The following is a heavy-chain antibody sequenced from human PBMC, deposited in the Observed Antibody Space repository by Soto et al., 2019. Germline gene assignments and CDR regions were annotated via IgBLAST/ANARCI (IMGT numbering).Heavy chain of an antibody. D-gene: IGHD1-26*01. CDR3: ARLAYSNFLGGLDS. J-gene: IGHJ5*01. V-gene: IGHV3-33*01. CDR2: VWNDGINK. Sequence: QGQLVESGGGVVQPGGSLRLSCAASGFIFSAYGIHWVRQAPGKGLEWVAIVWNDGINKYYADSVKGRFTISRDNFKNTVDLQMNSLRVEDTAVYYCARLAYSNFLGGLDSWVQGTLVTASS. CDR1: GFIFSAYG.